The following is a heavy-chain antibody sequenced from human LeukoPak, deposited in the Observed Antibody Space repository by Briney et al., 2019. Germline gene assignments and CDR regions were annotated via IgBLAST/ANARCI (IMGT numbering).Heavy chain of an antibody. CDR1: GFTFSDYY. V-gene: IGHV3-11*04. J-gene: IGHJ4*02. CDR2: ISSSGSTI. Sequence: GGSLRLSCATSGFTFSDYYMSWIRQAPGKGLEWVSYISSSGSTIYYADSVKGRFTISRDNAKNSLYLQMNSLRAEDTAVYYCATFDYFGSGGLFDCWGQGTLVTVSS. D-gene: IGHD3-10*01. CDR3: ATFDYFGSGGLFDC.